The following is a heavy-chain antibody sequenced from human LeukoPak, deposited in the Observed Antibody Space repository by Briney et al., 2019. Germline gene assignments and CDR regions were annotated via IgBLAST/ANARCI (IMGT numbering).Heavy chain of an antibody. CDR1: GYTFTGYY. Sequence: ASAKVSCKASGYTFTGYYMQWVRQAPGQGLEWMGWINPNNGGTNYAQKFQGRVTMTRDTSISTAYMELSRLRSDDTAVYYCASRIAAAGSLTGRTGVGWFDPWGQGTLVTVSS. D-gene: IGHD6-13*01. V-gene: IGHV1-2*02. CDR3: ASRIAAAGSLTGRTGVGWFDP. J-gene: IGHJ5*02. CDR2: INPNNGGT.